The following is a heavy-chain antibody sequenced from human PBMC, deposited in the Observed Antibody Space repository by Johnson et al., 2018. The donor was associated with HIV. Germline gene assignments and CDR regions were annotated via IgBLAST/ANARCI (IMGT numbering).Heavy chain of an antibody. CDR3: ARKGDAFYI. Sequence: VQLMESGGGLVQPGGSLRLSCAASGYTFSHYWMSWVRQAPVKGLEWVANIKQDGSEKYYVDSVKGRFTISRDNAKNSLYLQMSSLRAEDTAIYYCARKGDAFYIWGQGTMVTVSS. CDR2: IKQDGSEK. J-gene: IGHJ3*02. CDR1: GYTFSHYW. V-gene: IGHV3-7*05.